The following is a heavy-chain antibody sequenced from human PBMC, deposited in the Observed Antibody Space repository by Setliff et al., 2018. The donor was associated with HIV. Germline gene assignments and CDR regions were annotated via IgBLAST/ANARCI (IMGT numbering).Heavy chain of an antibody. J-gene: IGHJ1*01. CDR3: ARDSNAPYFQH. CDR2: TYISGNS. D-gene: IGHD1-1*01. V-gene: IGHV4-61*10. CDR1: GGPIRSGDYY. Sequence: PSETLSLTCAVSGGPIRSGDYYWTWIRQPAGKGLEWIGHTYISGNSNYNPSLKSRVTISVDMSKNQFSLKLSSVTAADTAVYYCARDSNAPYFQHRGPGTLVTVSS.